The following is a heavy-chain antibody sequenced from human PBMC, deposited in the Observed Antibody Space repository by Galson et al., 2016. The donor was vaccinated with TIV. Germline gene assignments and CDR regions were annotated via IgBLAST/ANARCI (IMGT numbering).Heavy chain of an antibody. CDR1: GYTLSEIA. V-gene: IGHV1-24*01. D-gene: IGHD3-22*01. CDR3: ATGAWFPGLSLDS. Sequence: SVKVSCKVSGYTLSEIAMHWVRQAPGKGLEWMGGFDPEAGRTIYAQKFHGRVTVTEGTATDTAYMEVNNLRSDDTAVYYCATGAWFPGLSLDSWGQGTLVTVSS. J-gene: IGHJ4*02. CDR2: FDPEAGRT.